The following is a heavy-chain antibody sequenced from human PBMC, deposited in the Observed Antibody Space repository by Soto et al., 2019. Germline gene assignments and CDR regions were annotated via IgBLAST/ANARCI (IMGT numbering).Heavy chain of an antibody. CDR1: GFTFSNVW. V-gene: IGHV3-15*01. CDR2: IKSKTDGGTT. Sequence: NLGGSLRLSCVVSGFTFSNVWMSWVRQAPGKGLEWVGRIKSKTDGGTTNYAAPVKGRFTISRDDSKNTLYLQMNSLKTEDTAVYFCSTAPISLWGQGTLVTVSS. J-gene: IGHJ4*02. CDR3: STAPISL.